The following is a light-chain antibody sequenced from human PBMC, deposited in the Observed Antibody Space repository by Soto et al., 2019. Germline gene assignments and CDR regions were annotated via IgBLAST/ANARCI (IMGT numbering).Light chain of an antibody. CDR1: QCVISGY. Sequence: ENAWTQSPATLSLSPGRSGTVACTSSQCVISGYLAWYQQKPGQPPSLLIYGASSRATGIPDRFSGSGSGTDFTLTINRLEPEDFAVYYCQQYGSSTWTFGQGTKVDIK. V-gene: IGKV3-20*01. CDR2: GAS. CDR3: QQYGSSTWT. J-gene: IGKJ1*01.